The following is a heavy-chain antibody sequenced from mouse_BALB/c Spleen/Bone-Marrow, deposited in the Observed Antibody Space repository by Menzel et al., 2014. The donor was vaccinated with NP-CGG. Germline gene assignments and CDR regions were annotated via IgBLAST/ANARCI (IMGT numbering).Heavy chain of an antibody. Sequence: EVHLVESGGGLVQPGGSRKLSCAASGFTFSSFGMHWVRQAPEKGLEWVAYISSGSSTIYYADTVKGRFTISRDNPKNTLFLQMTSLRSEDTAMYYCARDVPLYDVGYFDYWGQDTTLTVSS. J-gene: IGHJ2*01. V-gene: IGHV5-17*02. CDR3: ARDVPLYDVGYFDY. CDR2: ISSGSSTI. D-gene: IGHD2-14*01. CDR1: GFTFSSFG.